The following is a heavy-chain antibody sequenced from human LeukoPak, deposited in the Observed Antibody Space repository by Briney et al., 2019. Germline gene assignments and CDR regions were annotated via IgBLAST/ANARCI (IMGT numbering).Heavy chain of an antibody. D-gene: IGHD3-10*01. CDR2: IYYSGST. CDR1: GGSISSGGYY. CDR3: ARGSLLLWFGELIAEHYYYYYGMDV. V-gene: IGHV4-31*03. J-gene: IGHJ6*02. Sequence: SETLSLTCTVSGGSISSGGYYWSWIRQHPGKGLEWIGYIYYSGSTYYNPSLKSRVTISVDTSKNQFSLKLSPVTAADTAVYYCARGSLLLWFGELIAEHYYYYYGMDVWGQGTTVTVSS.